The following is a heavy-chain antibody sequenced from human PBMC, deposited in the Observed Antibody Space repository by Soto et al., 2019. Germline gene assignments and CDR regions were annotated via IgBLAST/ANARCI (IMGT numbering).Heavy chain of an antibody. Sequence: SKTLSLTCTVSGGSISSYYWSWIRQPPGKGLEWIGYIYYSGSTNYNPSLKSRVTISVDTSKNQFSLKLSSVTAADTAVYYCTRAVEVVVAASKNYYYYYMDVWGKGTTVT. CDR3: TRAVEVVVAASKNYYYYYMDV. J-gene: IGHJ6*03. CDR1: GGSISSYY. D-gene: IGHD2-15*01. CDR2: IYYSGST. V-gene: IGHV4-59*01.